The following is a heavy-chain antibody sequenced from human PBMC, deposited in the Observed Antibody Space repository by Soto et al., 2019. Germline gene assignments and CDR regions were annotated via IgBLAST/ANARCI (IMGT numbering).Heavy chain of an antibody. J-gene: IGHJ5*02. V-gene: IGHV1-2*02. CDR3: AASDYYDSSGFDP. Sequence: ASVKVSCKASRYTFTGYYIYWLRQAPGQGLEWMGWINPNNGDTNYAQKFQGRVTMTRDSSISTAYLELSRLRSDDTAIYYCAASDYYDSSGFDPWGQGTLVTVSS. CDR2: INPNNGDT. CDR1: RYTFTGYY. D-gene: IGHD3-22*01.